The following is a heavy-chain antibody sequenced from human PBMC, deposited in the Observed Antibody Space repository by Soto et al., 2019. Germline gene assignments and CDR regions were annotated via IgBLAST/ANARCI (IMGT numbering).Heavy chain of an antibody. D-gene: IGHD1-20*01. Sequence: GGSLRLSCAASGFTFSSYAMSWVRQAPGKGLEWVSAISGSGGSTYYADSVKGRFTISRDNSKNTLYLQMNSLRAEDTAVYYCAKDNNWQQEGPGALDYWGQGTLVTVSS. CDR1: GFTFSSYA. CDR3: AKDNNWQQEGPGALDY. J-gene: IGHJ4*02. CDR2: ISGSGGST. V-gene: IGHV3-23*01.